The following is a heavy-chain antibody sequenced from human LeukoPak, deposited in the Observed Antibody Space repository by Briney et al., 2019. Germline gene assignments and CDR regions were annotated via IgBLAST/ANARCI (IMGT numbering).Heavy chain of an antibody. CDR2: ISPNSGDA. J-gene: IGHJ4*02. CDR1: GYTFTGYY. V-gene: IGHV1-2*02. CDR3: GREGLYFPWGRFIGTDY. D-gene: IGHD3-16*01. Sequence: GASVKVSCKTSGYTFTGYYLHWVRQAPGQGLEWLGWISPNSGDANYAQKFQGRVTMTRDTSISTAYMELSSLRSDDTAVYYCGREGLYFPWGRFIGTDYWGQGTLVTVSS.